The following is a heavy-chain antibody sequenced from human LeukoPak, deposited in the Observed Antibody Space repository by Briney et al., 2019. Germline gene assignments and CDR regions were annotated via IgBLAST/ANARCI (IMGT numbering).Heavy chain of an antibody. CDR2: ISWNSGSI. Sequence: PGGSLRLSCAASGFTFDDYAMHWVRQAPGKGLEWVSGISWNSGSIGYADSVKGRFTISRDNSKNTLYLQMNSLRAEDTALYYCARVPVASWIQLDSWGQGTLVTVSS. V-gene: IGHV3-9*01. J-gene: IGHJ4*02. CDR3: ARVPVASWIQLDS. D-gene: IGHD6-13*01. CDR1: GFTFDDYA.